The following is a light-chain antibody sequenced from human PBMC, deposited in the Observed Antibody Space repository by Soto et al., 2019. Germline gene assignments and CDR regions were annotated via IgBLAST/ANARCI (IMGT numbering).Light chain of an antibody. V-gene: IGKV1-5*03. Sequence: DIQMTQSPSSVSASVGDRVTITCRASQSISSWLAWYQQKPGKAPKLLIYQASTLETGVPSRFSGSGSGTEFTLTISSLEPEDFAVYYCQHRHNWPWTFGQGTKVDIK. J-gene: IGKJ1*01. CDR3: QHRHNWPWT. CDR1: QSISSW. CDR2: QAS.